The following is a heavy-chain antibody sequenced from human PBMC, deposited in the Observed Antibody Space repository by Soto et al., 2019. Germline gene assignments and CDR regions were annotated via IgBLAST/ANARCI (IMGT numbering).Heavy chain of an antibody. CDR2: INPNSGGT. V-gene: IGHV1-2*04. J-gene: IGHJ4*02. CDR3: ARGPRITIFGVVIANFDY. Sequence: ASVTVSCKASGYTFTGYYMHWVRQAPGQGLEWMGWINPNSGGTNYAQKFQGWVTMTRDTSISTAYMELSRLRSDDTAVYYCARGPRITIFGVVIANFDYWGQGTLVTGLL. D-gene: IGHD3-3*01. CDR1: GYTFTGYY.